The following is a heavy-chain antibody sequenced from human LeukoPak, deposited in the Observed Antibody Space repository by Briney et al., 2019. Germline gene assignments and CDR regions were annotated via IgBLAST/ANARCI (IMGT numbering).Heavy chain of an antibody. D-gene: IGHD6-13*01. CDR1: GFTFSSYA. CDR3: AKGTAAAGTLGY. CDR2: ISGSGRST. J-gene: IGHJ4*02. Sequence: GGSLRLSSAASGFTFSSYAMSWGRQAPGKGLEWVSAISGSGRSTYYADSVKGRFTISRDNSKNTLYLQMNSLRAEDTAVYYCAKGTAAAGTLGYWGQGTLVTVSS. V-gene: IGHV3-23*01.